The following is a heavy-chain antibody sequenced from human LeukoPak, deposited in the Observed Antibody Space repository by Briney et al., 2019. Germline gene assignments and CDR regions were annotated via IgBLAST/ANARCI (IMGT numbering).Heavy chain of an antibody. D-gene: IGHD3-22*01. Sequence: GGSLRLSCAASGFTFSSYKMNGVRQAPGKGLEWVSYMSSSGTTIYYGDSVKGRFTISRDNAKNSLYLQMNSLRAEDTAVYYCASERRDSIGPNDAFDIWGQGTLVTVSS. CDR3: ASERRDSIGPNDAFDI. V-gene: IGHV3-48*03. CDR2: MSSSGTTI. CDR1: GFTFSSYK. J-gene: IGHJ3*02.